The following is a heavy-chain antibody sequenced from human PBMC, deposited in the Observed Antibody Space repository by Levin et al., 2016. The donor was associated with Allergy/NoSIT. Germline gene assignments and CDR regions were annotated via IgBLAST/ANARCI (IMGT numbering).Heavy chain of an antibody. J-gene: IGHJ6*03. Sequence: ALVKVSCKASGYTFTSYYMHWVRQAPGQGLEWMGIINPSGGSTSYAQKFQGRVTMTRDTSTSTVYMELSSLRSEDTAVYYCARDMRSTNYYYYYMDVWGKGTTVTVSS. CDR1: GYTFTSYY. V-gene: IGHV1-46*01. D-gene: IGHD2-2*01. CDR3: ARDMRSTNYYYYYMDV. CDR2: INPSGGST.